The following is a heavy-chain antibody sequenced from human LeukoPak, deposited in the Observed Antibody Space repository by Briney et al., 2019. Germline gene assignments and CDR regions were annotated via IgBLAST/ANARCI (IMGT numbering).Heavy chain of an antibody. J-gene: IGHJ4*02. Sequence: ASVKVSCKASGYTFTGYYMHWVRQAPGQGLEWMGWINPNSGGTNYAQKFQGRVTMTRDTSISTAYMELSSLRSEDTAVYYCARGGRSSPFTYYYDSSGYTDYWGQGTLVTVSS. CDR2: INPNSGGT. CDR3: ARGGRSSPFTYYYDSSGYTDY. CDR1: GYTFTGYY. V-gene: IGHV1-2*02. D-gene: IGHD3-22*01.